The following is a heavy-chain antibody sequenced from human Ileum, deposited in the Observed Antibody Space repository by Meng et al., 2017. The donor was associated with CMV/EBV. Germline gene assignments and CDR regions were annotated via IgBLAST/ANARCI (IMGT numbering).Heavy chain of an antibody. D-gene: IGHD3-3*01. CDR3: TRDSEFWSGFDF. Sequence: GGSLRLSCAGSGFTFSSYFMNWVRQPPGKGLEWVSSITSSSSYIFYADSVKGRFTISRDNAKNSLYLQMNSLRAEDTAVYYCTRDSEFWSGFDFWGQGTLVTVSS. V-gene: IGHV3-21*01. CDR2: ITSSSSYI. J-gene: IGHJ4*02. CDR1: GFTFSSYF.